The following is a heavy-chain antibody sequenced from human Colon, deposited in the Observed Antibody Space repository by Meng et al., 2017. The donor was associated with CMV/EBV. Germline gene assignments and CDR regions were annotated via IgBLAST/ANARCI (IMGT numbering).Heavy chain of an antibody. CDR2: ISSNGGNT. CDR1: GLTFSDYA. D-gene: IGHD6-19*01. CDR3: AIRLGTGIAVAGSLGY. V-gene: IGHV3-23*01. J-gene: IGHJ4*02. Sequence: GLTFSDYAMSWGRQAPGKGLEWVSGISSNGGNTDYVDSVRGRFTISRDDSKNTLYLHMKSLRPEDTAIYYCAIRLGTGIAVAGSLGYWGQGTLVTVSS.